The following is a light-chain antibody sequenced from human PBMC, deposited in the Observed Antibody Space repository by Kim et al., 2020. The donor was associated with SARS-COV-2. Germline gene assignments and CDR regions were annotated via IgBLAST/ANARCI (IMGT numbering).Light chain of an antibody. CDR1: QDIRNY. CDR2: DAS. V-gene: IGKV1-33*01. Sequence: DIQMTQSPSSLSASVGDRVTITCQASQDIRNYLNWYQQKAGKAPKLLIYDASNLETGVPSRLSGSGSGTDFTFTISSLQPEDIATYYCQQYDIPPYTFGQGTKLEI. CDR3: QQYDIPPYT. J-gene: IGKJ2*01.